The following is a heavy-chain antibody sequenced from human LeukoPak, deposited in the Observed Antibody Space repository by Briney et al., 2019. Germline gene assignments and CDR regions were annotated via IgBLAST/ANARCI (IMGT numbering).Heavy chain of an antibody. D-gene: IGHD4-11*01. Sequence: PSETLSLTCAVYGGAFSGYYWSWIRQPPGKGLEWIGEINHSGDTKYNPSLKRRVSMSVDVSKDQFSLKLTSLTAADTAVYYCARGSRNYNNYEGADYWVHGTLVTVSS. CDR2: INHSGDT. CDR1: GGAFSGYY. J-gene: IGHJ4*01. CDR3: ARGSRNYNNYEGADY. V-gene: IGHV4-34*01.